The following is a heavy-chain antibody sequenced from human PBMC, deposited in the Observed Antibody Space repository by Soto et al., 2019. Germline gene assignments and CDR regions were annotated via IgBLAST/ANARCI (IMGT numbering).Heavy chain of an antibody. D-gene: IGHD1-26*01. CDR1: GGTFSSYA. CDR2: IIPIFGTA. J-gene: IGHJ4*02. V-gene: IGHV1-69*13. CDR3: ARGLSSGSIPDY. Sequence: SVKVSCKASGGTFSSYAIIWVRQAPGQGLEWMGGIIPIFGTANYAQKFQGRVTITADESTSTAYMELSSLRSEDTAVYYCARGLSSGSIPDYWGQGTLVTVSS.